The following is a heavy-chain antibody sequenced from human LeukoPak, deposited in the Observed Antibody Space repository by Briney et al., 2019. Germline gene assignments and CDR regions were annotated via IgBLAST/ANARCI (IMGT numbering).Heavy chain of an antibody. D-gene: IGHD3-9*01. V-gene: IGHV3-33*01. CDR1: GFTFSSYG. J-gene: IGHJ4*02. CDR2: ILNDGSQE. CDR3: ARELTGANRDFDY. Sequence: QPGGSLRLSCAASGFTFSSYGMHWVRQAPGKGLEWVAVILNDGSQEKYADFVKGRFTISRDNSKNTLFLQMNSLRAEDTAVYFCARELTGANRDFDYWGQGTLVTVSS.